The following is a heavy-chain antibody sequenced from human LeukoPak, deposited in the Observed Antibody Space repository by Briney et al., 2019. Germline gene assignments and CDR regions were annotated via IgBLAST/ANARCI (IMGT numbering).Heavy chain of an antibody. D-gene: IGHD4-23*01. V-gene: IGHV1-2*02. CDR3: ARTPLTTVVTLNFDY. J-gene: IGHJ4*02. CDR1: GYTFTGYY. Sequence: ASVKVSCKASGYTFTGYYMHWVRQAPGQGLEWMGWINPNSGGTNYAQKFQGRVTMTRDTSISTAYMELSRLRSDDTAVYYCARTPLTTVVTLNFDYWGQGTLVTVPS. CDR2: INPNSGGT.